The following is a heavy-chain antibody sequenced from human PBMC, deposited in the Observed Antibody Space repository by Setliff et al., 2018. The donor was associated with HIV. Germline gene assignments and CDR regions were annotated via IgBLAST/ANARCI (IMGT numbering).Heavy chain of an antibody. D-gene: IGHD2-15*01. CDR1: GFTFSRSW. Sequence: GGSLRLSCVASGFTFSRSWMDWVRQAPGKGLEWVASMNTDGSVKYHVDSARGRFTISRDNTKNSLYLQMNSLRVDDTAVYYCARDSGWSAFDMWGQGTMVTVSS. CDR2: MNTDGSVK. J-gene: IGHJ3*02. V-gene: IGHV3-7*03. CDR3: ARDSGWSAFDM.